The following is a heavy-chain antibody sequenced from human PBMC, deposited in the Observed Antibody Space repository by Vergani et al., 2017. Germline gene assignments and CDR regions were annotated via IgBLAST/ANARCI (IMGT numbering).Heavy chain of an antibody. CDR2: IWYDGGNK. Sequence: VQLVESGGGVVQPGRSLRLSCAASGFTFTSYGMHWVRQAPGKGLEWVAVIWYDGGNKYYADSVKGRFTISRDNSKNTLYLQMNSLRVEDTAVYYCARSHSVDTTXVYYWGQGTLVTVSS. V-gene: IGHV3-33*01. CDR3: ARSHSVDTTXVYY. D-gene: IGHD5-18*01. J-gene: IGHJ4*02. CDR1: GFTFTSYG.